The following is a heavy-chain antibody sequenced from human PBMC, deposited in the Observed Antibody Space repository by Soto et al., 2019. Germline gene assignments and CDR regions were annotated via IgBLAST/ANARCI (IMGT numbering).Heavy chain of an antibody. Sequence: ASVKVSCKASGYTFTSYYMHWVRQAPGQGLEWMGIINPSGGSTSYAQKFQGRVTMTRDTSTSTVYMELSSLRSEDTAVYYCARDSPIAVAGRVLSDYWGQGTLVTVSS. CDR1: GYTFTSYY. D-gene: IGHD6-19*01. J-gene: IGHJ4*02. CDR3: ARDSPIAVAGRVLSDY. CDR2: INPSGGST. V-gene: IGHV1-46*01.